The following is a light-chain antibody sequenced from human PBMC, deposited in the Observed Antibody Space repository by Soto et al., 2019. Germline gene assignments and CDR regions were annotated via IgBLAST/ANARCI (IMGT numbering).Light chain of an antibody. Sequence: QSVLTQPPSVSAAPGQRVSISCSGSGSNIGSHSVCWYQQLPGTAPKLLIFDSDKRPSGSPDRFSGSKSGTSATLGISGLQTGDEADYFCATWDSDLSYVVLGGGTKVTVL. CDR3: ATWDSDLSYVV. J-gene: IGLJ2*01. V-gene: IGLV1-51*01. CDR1: GSNIGSHS. CDR2: DSD.